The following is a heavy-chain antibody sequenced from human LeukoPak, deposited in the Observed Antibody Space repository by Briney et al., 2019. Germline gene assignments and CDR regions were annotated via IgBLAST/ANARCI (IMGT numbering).Heavy chain of an antibody. V-gene: IGHV3-23*01. CDR1: GFTFSNFA. D-gene: IGHD1-14*01. J-gene: IGHJ3*01. Sequence: GGSLRLSCAASGFTFSNFAMSWVRQTPGKGLEWLSAIRPSGGNTYYADSVKGRLTISRDNAKNSLYLQMNSLRAEDTAVYYCAREPTSLILWGQGTMVTVSS. CDR3: AREPTSLIL. CDR2: IRPSGGNT.